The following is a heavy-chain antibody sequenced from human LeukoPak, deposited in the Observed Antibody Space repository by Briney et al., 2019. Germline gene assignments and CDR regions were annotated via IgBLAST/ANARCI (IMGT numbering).Heavy chain of an antibody. J-gene: IGHJ4*02. CDR1: GYTFTSYD. D-gene: IGHD1-26*01. CDR2: MNPNSGNT. Sequence: ASVKVSCKASGYTFTSYDINWVRQATGQGLEWMGWMNPNSGNTGYAQKFQGRVTMTRNTSISTAYMELRSLRSDDTAVYYCARDIVGATTSFDYWGQGTLVTVSS. V-gene: IGHV1-8*01. CDR3: ARDIVGATTSFDY.